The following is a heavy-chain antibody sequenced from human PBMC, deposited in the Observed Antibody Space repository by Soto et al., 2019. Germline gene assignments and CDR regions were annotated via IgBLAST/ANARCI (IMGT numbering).Heavy chain of an antibody. Sequence: GASVKVSCKASGYTFTSYYIHWVRQAPGQGLERMGIINPSGGSTTYAQKFQGRVTMTRDASTTTVYMELSSLRSEDSAVYYCARDALYSYWGQGTLVTVSS. CDR1: GYTFTSYY. CDR2: INPSGGST. D-gene: IGHD2-21*01. CDR3: ARDALYSY. J-gene: IGHJ4*02. V-gene: IGHV1-46*03.